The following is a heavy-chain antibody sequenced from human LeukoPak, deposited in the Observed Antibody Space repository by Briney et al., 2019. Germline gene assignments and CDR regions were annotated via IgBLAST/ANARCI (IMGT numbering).Heavy chain of an antibody. J-gene: IGHJ4*02. D-gene: IGHD6-19*01. CDR3: ARGLGAVAGRGGWNYFDY. V-gene: IGHV4-34*01. CDR1: GGSFSGYY. CDR2: INHSGST. Sequence: SETLSLTCAVYGGSFSGYYWSWIRQPPGKGLEWIGEINHSGSTNYNPSLKSRVTISVDTSKNQFSLKLSSVTAADTAVYYCARGLGAVAGRGGWNYFDYWGQGTLVTVSS.